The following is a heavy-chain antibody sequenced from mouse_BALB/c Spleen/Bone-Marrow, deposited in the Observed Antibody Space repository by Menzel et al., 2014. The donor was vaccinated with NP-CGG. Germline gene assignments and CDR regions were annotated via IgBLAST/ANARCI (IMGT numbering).Heavy chain of an antibody. CDR1: IRLHYYL. J-gene: IGHJ1*01. CDR2: INPGSGGI. V-gene: IGHV1-54*01. Sequence: QVQLQQSGAELVRPGTSVKVLQGFWIRLHYYLIEWVKQRPEQGLEWIGMINPGSGGINYNEKFKGKATLTADKSSSTAYMQLSSLTSDDSAVYFCARSGGNWNFDVWCAGTTVTVSS. CDR3: ARSGGNWNFDV. D-gene: IGHD2-1*01.